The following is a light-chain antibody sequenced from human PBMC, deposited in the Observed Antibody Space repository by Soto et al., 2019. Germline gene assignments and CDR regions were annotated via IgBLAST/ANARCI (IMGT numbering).Light chain of an antibody. CDR1: QGISSY. V-gene: IGKV1-8*01. J-gene: IGKJ4*01. CDR2: AAS. CDR3: QRYYSYPLT. Sequence: AILMTQSPSSLSASTGDRVTITCRASQGISSYLAWYQQKPGKAPKLLIYAASTLTSGVPSRFSGSGSGTDFPITISCLQSEDFATYCCQRYYSYPLTFGGGTKVEIK.